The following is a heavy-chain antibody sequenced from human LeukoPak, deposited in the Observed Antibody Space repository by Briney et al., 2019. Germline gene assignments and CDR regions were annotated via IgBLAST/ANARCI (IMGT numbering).Heavy chain of an antibody. J-gene: IGHJ4*02. V-gene: IGHV4-59*01. CDR3: ARRYSSGWYFDY. CDR2: IYYTGTT. CDR1: GGSISNYY. Sequence: SEPLSLTCTVSGGSISNYYWSWIRQPPGKGLEWIGYIYYTGTTSYNPSLKSRVTISLDTSNSQFSLRLTSVTAADAAVYYCARRYSSGWYFDYWGQGTLVTVSS. D-gene: IGHD6-19*01.